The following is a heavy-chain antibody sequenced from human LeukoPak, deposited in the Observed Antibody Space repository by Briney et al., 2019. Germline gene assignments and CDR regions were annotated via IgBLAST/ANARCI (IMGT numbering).Heavy chain of an antibody. V-gene: IGHV4-34*01. Sequence: PSETLSLTCAVYGGSFSGYYWSWIRQPPGKGLEWIGEINHSGSTNYNPSLKSRVTISVDTSKNQFSLKRSSVTAADTAVYYCARQEQQLIYNWFDPWGQGTLVTVSS. J-gene: IGHJ5*02. CDR2: INHSGST. CDR3: ARQEQQLIYNWFDP. CDR1: GGSFSGYY. D-gene: IGHD6-13*01.